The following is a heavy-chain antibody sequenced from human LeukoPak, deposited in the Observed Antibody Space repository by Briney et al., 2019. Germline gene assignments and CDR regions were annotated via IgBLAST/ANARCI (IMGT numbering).Heavy chain of an antibody. Sequence: SETLSLTCTVSGGSISGHYWTWIRQPPGKGLEWIGYIYYSGSTNYNPSLKSRVTISVDTSKNQFSLKLSSVTAADTAVYYCARGRWLQSPWGQGTLVTVSS. V-gene: IGHV4-59*11. CDR1: GGSISGHY. CDR3: ARGRWLQSP. CDR2: IYYSGST. J-gene: IGHJ4*02. D-gene: IGHD5-24*01.